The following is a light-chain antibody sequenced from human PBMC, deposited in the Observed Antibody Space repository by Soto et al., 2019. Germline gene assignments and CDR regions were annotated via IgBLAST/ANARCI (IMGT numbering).Light chain of an antibody. J-gene: IGKJ1*01. CDR2: KAT. V-gene: IGKV1-5*03. CDR3: HQYNSYSRT. Sequence: DIQMTQSPSRVSASVVSRVTITCRARQTISSWLAWYQQKPGKAPKLLIYKATTLESGVPSRFSGSGYGTEFTLTISSLQPDDFATYYCHQYNSYSRTFGQGTKVDIK. CDR1: QTISSW.